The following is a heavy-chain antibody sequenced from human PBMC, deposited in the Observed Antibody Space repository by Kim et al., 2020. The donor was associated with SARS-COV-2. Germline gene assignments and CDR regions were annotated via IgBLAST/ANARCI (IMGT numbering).Heavy chain of an antibody. CDR1: GFTFSSYW. Sequence: GGSLRLFCAASGFTFSSYWMSWVRQAPGKGLEWVANIKQDGSEKYYVDSVKGRFTISRDNAKNSLYLQMNSLRAEDTAVYYCARDKDYYDSSRFDYWGQGTLVTVSS. J-gene: IGHJ4*02. D-gene: IGHD3-22*01. CDR2: IKQDGSEK. V-gene: IGHV3-7*03. CDR3: ARDKDYYDSSRFDY.